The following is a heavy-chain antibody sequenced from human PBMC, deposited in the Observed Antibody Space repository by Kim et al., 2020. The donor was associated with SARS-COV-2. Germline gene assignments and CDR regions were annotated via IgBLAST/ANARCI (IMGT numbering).Heavy chain of an antibody. CDR2: IGTSSSMI. Sequence: GGSLRLSCVASGFTFSSYSMNWVRQAPGKGLEWVSYIGTSSSMIYYADSVKGRFTISRDNAKNSLYLRMNSLRDEDTAVYYCAQRMDVWGQGTTVTVSS. V-gene: IGHV3-48*02. CDR3: AQRMDV. CDR1: GFTFSSYS. J-gene: IGHJ6*02.